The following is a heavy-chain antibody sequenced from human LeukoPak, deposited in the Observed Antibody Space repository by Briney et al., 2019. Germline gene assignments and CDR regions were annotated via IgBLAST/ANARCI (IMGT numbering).Heavy chain of an antibody. Sequence: GASVKVSCKASGYTFTSYGISWVRQAPGQGLEWMGGIIPIFGTANYAQKFQGRVTITADESTSTAYMELSSLRSEDTAVYYCARNYDSSGTHRRIAPPYNWFDPWGQGTLVTVSS. CDR2: IIPIFGTA. J-gene: IGHJ5*02. CDR3: ARNYDSSGTHRRIAPPYNWFDP. V-gene: IGHV1-69*13. D-gene: IGHD3-22*01. CDR1: GYTFTSYG.